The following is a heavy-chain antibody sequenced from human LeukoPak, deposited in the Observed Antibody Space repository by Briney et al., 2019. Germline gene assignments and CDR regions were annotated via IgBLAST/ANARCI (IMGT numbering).Heavy chain of an antibody. CDR1: GFTVSSNY. CDR3: AKGNDFWSGYYRDY. CDR2: IYSGGST. J-gene: IGHJ4*02. D-gene: IGHD3-3*01. Sequence: GGSLRLSCVASGFTVSSNYMSWVRQAPGKGLEWVSVIYSGGSTYYADSVKGRFTISRDNSKNTLYLQMNSLRAEDAAVYYCAKGNDFWSGYYRDYWGQGTLVTVSS. V-gene: IGHV3-53*01.